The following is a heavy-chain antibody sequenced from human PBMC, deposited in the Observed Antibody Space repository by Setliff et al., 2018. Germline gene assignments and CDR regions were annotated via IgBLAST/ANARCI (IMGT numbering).Heavy chain of an antibody. CDR2: ISSSSSYI. CDR3: VRDSPSSLYNFWSGCSDY. V-gene: IGHV3-21*01. D-gene: IGHD3-3*01. Sequence: GGSLRLSCAASGFTFSSYSMNWVRQAPGKGLEWVSSISSSSSYIYYADSVKGRFTISRDNAKNSLYLQMNSLRTDDTAVFYCVRDSPSSLYNFWSGCSDYWGQGTLVTVSS. CDR1: GFTFSSYS. J-gene: IGHJ4*02.